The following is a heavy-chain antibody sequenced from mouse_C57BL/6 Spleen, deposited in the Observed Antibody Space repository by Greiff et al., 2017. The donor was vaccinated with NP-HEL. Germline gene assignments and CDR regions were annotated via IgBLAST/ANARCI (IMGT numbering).Heavy chain of an antibody. V-gene: IGHV1-63*01. CDR3: ARGGYYYGSSYGYFDV. CDR2: IYPGGGYT. Sequence: VQLQQSGAELVRPGTSVKMSCKASGYTFTNYWIGWAKQRPGHGLEWIGDIYPGGGYTNYNEKFKGKATLTADKSSSTAYMQFSSLTSEDSAIYYGARGGYYYGSSYGYFDVWGTGTTVTVAS. CDR1: GYTFTNYW. J-gene: IGHJ1*03. D-gene: IGHD1-1*01.